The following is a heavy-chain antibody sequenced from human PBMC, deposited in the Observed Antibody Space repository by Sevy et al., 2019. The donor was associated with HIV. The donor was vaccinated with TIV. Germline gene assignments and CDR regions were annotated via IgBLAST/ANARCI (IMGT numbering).Heavy chain of an antibody. CDR1: GGTFSKYA. CDR2: IIPIFRTP. V-gene: IGHV1-69*13. CDR3: ALAAQVTMIEAVGFFDS. J-gene: IGHJ4*02. Sequence: ASVKFSCKASGGTFSKYAFIWVRQAPGQGLEWMGGIIPIFRTPKYAQKFQGRVTITADDSTNTAYMEVTSLRSEDTAVYYCALAAQVTMIEAVGFFDSWGQGTLVTVSS. D-gene: IGHD3-22*01.